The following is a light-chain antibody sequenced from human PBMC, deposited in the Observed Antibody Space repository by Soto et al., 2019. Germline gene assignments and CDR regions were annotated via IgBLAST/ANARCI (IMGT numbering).Light chain of an antibody. CDR3: AAWDDSLNGYV. CDR1: SSNIGSNT. V-gene: IGLV1-44*01. Sequence: QSVLTQPPSTSGTPGQRVTISCSGSSSNIGSNTVNWYQHLPGTAPKLLIYSNNQRPSGVPERFSGSKSGTSASLAVSGLQSEDEADYYCAAWDDSLNGYVFGTGTKVTAL. CDR2: SNN. J-gene: IGLJ1*01.